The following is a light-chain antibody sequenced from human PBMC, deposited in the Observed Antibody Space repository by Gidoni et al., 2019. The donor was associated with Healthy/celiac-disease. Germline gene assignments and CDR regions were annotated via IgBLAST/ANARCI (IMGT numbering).Light chain of an antibody. CDR2: KAS. CDR3: KQYSSYSWT. Sequence: TLSAFVGDRVTITCRASQSISSWLAWYQQKPGKAPKLLISKASTLESGVPSRFSGSGAGTEFALTSSSLQPDDFATYYCKQYSSYSWTFGQGTKVEIK. V-gene: IGKV1-5*03. CDR1: QSISSW. J-gene: IGKJ1*01.